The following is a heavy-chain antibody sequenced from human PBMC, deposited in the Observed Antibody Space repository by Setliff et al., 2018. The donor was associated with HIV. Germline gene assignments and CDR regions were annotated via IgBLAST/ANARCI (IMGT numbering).Heavy chain of an antibody. CDR2: IFFSGSA. D-gene: IGHD3-22*01. V-gene: IGHV4-39*01. CDR3: ARHDNYDSSGYYNLYYFDY. J-gene: IGHJ4*02. CDR1: DDSISRSNYY. Sequence: PSETLSLTCTVSDDSISRSNYYWGWLRQPPGKGLEWIGSIFFSGSAYYNPSLQSRVTISVDTPKDQFSLKLTSLTAADTAVYYCARHDNYDSSGYYNLYYFDYWGQGTLVTVSS.